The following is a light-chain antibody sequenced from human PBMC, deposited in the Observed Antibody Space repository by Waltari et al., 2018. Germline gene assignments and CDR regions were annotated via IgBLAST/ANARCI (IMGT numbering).Light chain of an antibody. Sequence: DIQMAQSPSSLSASVGDRVTITCRTSQSITSYLNWYQQKPGRAPKLLTYAASTLQSGVPSRFSGSGSGTDFTLTISSLQREDFATYYCQQSYSAPFTFGGGTKVEIK. CDR2: AAS. J-gene: IGKJ4*01. CDR3: QQSYSAPFT. CDR1: QSITSY. V-gene: IGKV1-39*01.